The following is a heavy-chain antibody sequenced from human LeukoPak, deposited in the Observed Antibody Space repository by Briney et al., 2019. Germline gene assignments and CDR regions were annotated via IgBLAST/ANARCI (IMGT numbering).Heavy chain of an antibody. Sequence: ASVNVSCKASGYTFTSYGISWVRQAPGQGLEWMGWISAYNGNTNYAQKLQGRVTMTTDTSTSTAYMELRSLRSDDTAVYYCARDPPITMVRVVGYYYYYGMDVWGQGTTVTVTS. D-gene: IGHD3-10*01. CDR2: ISAYNGNT. CDR1: GYTFTSYG. J-gene: IGHJ6*02. V-gene: IGHV1-18*01. CDR3: ARDPPITMVRVVGYYYYYGMDV.